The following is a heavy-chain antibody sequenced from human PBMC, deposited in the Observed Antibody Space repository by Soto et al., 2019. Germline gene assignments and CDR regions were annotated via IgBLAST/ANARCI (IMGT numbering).Heavy chain of an antibody. CDR3: ALPLRKAGTATTFRRDCYYGLDV. V-gene: IGHV1-69*01. J-gene: IGHJ6*02. Sequence: QVQLVQSGAEVKKPGSSVKVSCRASGGTFSTYGFSWVRQAPGQGLEWVGGIIPILGSPHYSQKCQGRGTITADEATSTAYMELTSLRSEDTDIFDCALPLRKAGTATTFRRDCYYGLDVGGQGTTITVPS. D-gene: IGHD2-21*02. CDR2: IIPILGSP. CDR1: GGTFSTYG.